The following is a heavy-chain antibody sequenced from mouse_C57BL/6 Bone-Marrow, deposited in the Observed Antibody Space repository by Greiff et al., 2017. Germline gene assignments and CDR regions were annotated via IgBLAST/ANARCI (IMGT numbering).Heavy chain of an antibody. V-gene: IGHV1-7*01. CDR3: ARSTWFAY. CDR2: INPSSGYT. CDR1: GYTFNSYW. J-gene: IGHJ3*01. Sequence: VQLKESGAELAKPGASVKLSCKASGYTFNSYWMHWVKQRPGQGLEWIGHINPSSGYTKYNQKFKDKATLTADKSSSTAYIRLSSLTYEDSAVDYCARSTWFAYWGQGTLVTVSA.